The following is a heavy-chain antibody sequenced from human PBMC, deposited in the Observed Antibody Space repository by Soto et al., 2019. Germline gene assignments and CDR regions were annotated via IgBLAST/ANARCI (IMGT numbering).Heavy chain of an antibody. CDR2: IVVGSGNT. CDR3: AADRVRRHPSPSYNWNAPDAFDI. J-gene: IGHJ3*02. Sequence: SVKVSCKASGFTFTSSAMQWVRQARGQRLEWIGWIVVGSGNTNYAQKFQERVTITRDMSTSTAYMELSSLRSEDTAVYYCAADRVRRHPSPSYNWNAPDAFDIWGQGTMVTVS. D-gene: IGHD1-1*01. V-gene: IGHV1-58*02. CDR1: GFTFTSSA.